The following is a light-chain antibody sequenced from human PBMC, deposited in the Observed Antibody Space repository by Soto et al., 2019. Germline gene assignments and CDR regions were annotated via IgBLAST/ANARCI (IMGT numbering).Light chain of an antibody. CDR1: QSVSRR. Sequence: DIQMTQSPSTLSASVGDRITITCRASQSVSRRLAWFQQKPGKAPKLLIYDASSLESGVPSRFSGRGSGTEFTLTISSLQPDDCATYYCQQSYSTPRTFGQGTKVDIK. V-gene: IGKV1-5*01. J-gene: IGKJ1*01. CDR2: DAS. CDR3: QQSYSTPRT.